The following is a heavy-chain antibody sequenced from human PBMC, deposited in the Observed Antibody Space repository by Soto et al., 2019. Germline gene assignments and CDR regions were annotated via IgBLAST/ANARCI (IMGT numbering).Heavy chain of an antibody. D-gene: IGHD2-2*01. Sequence: GGSLSLSCAASGFTFSSYSMNWVRQSPGSGPEWVSYISSSSNSIYYADSVKGRFTISRDNAKNSLHLQMNSLSADDTAVYYGGGQVECSTTSCIFWGQGTMVIVPS. CDR1: GFTFSSYS. CDR3: GGQVECSTTSCIF. J-gene: IGHJ4*02. CDR2: ISSSSNSI. V-gene: IGHV3-48*01.